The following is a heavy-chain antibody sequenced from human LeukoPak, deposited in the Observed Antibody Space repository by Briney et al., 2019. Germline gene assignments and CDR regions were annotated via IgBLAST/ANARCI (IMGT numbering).Heavy chain of an antibody. Sequence: PSETLSLTCTVSGGSISSSSYYWGWIRQPPGKGLEWIGSIYYSGSTYYNPSLKSRVTISVDTSKNQFSLKLSSVTAADTAVYYCARPHHTFYSSSWYYFDYWGQGTLVTVSS. V-gene: IGHV4-39*01. CDR1: GGSISSSSYY. D-gene: IGHD6-13*01. CDR3: ARPHHTFYSSSWYYFDY. J-gene: IGHJ4*02. CDR2: IYYSGST.